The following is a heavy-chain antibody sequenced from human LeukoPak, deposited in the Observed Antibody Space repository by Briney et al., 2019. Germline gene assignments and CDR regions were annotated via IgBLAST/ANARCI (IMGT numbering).Heavy chain of an antibody. CDR2: ISSSSSYI. V-gene: IGHV3-21*01. CDR1: GFTFNTYT. CDR3: ARDYGDYGVVDY. D-gene: IGHD4-17*01. J-gene: IGHJ4*02. Sequence: PGGSLRLSCAASGFTFNTYTMNWVRQAPGKGLEWVSSISSSSSYIYYADSVKGRFTISRDNAKNSLYLQMNSLRAEDTAVYYCARDYGDYGVVDYWGQGTLVTVSS.